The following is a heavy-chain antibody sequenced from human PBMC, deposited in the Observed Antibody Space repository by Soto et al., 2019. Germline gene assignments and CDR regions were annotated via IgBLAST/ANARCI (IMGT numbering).Heavy chain of an antibody. CDR1: GYSFTSYW. CDR3: ASLDYYDSSGYPDYGMDV. V-gene: IGHV5-51*01. Sequence: PGESLKISCKGSGYSFTSYWIGWVRQMPGKGLEWMGIVYPGDSDTRYSPSFQGQVTISADKSISTAYLQWSSLKASDTAMYYCASLDYYDSSGYPDYGMDVWGQGTTVTVSS. CDR2: VYPGDSDT. J-gene: IGHJ6*02. D-gene: IGHD3-22*01.